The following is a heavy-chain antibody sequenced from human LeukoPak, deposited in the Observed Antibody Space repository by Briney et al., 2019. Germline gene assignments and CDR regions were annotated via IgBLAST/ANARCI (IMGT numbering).Heavy chain of an antibody. CDR3: ARGWLGQLLQDY. V-gene: IGHV1-8*01. Sequence: ASVKLSCKASGYTFTSYDINWERQATRQRPEWMGWMNPNSGNTGYAQQFQGRVTMTRTTSTSTAYMELSSLRSDDTAVYYCARGWLGQLLQDYWGQGTLVTVSS. CDR1: GYTFTSYD. CDR2: MNPNSGNT. D-gene: IGHD3-10*01. J-gene: IGHJ4*02.